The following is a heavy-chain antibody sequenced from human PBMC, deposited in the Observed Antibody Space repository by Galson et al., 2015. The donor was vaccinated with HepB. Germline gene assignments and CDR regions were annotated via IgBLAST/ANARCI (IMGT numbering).Heavy chain of an antibody. J-gene: IGHJ3*02. CDR3: AGANYYDSGGYYSPTTALAPDAFDI. CDR2: IYSGGNT. Sequence: SLRLSCAASGFAVSNNYMSWVRQAPGKGLDWVSVIYSGGNTYYAESVKGRFTISRHSSKNTLYLQMNSLRAEDTAVYYCAGANYYDSGGYYSPTTALAPDAFDIWGQGTMVTVSS. CDR1: GFAVSNNY. D-gene: IGHD3-22*01. V-gene: IGHV3-53*04.